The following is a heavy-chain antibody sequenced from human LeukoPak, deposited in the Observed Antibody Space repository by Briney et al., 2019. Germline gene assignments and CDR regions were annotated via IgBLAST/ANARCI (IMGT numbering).Heavy chain of an antibody. D-gene: IGHD2-21*02. CDR2: IIPIFGTA. Sequence: SVKVSSKASGGTFSSYAISWVRQAPGQGLEWMGGIIPIFGTANYAQKFQGRVTITTDESTSTAYMELSSLRSEDTAVYYCASPLAYCGGDRYAEYFQHWGQGTLVTVSS. CDR3: ASPLAYCGGDRYAEYFQH. J-gene: IGHJ1*01. CDR1: GGTFSSYA. V-gene: IGHV1-69*05.